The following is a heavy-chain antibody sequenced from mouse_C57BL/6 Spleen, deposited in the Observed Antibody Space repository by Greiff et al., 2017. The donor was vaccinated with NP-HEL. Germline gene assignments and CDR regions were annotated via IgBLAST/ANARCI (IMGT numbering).Heavy chain of an antibody. CDR2: ISYDGSN. CDR1: GYSITSGYY. CDR3: ARRLRGAMDY. Sequence: ESGPGLVKPSQSLSLTCSVTGYSITSGYYWNWIRQFPGNKLEWMGYISYDGSNNYNPSLKNRISITRDTSKNQFFLKLNSVTTEDTATYYCARRLRGAMDYWGQGTSVTVSS. J-gene: IGHJ4*01. V-gene: IGHV3-6*01.